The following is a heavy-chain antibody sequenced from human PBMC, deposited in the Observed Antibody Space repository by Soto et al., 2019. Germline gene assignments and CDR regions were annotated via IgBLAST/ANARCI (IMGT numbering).Heavy chain of an antibody. CDR3: AHIVVAGLGYYFDY. Sequence: QITLKESGPTLVKPTQTLTLTCTFSGFSLSSTRMAVGWIRQPPGKALEWLALIYWDDDKRYSPFLKSRLTITKDTSKNQVVLTMSHKDPVDTARYYCAHIVVAGLGYYFDYWGQGTLVTVSS. V-gene: IGHV2-5*02. CDR2: IYWDDDK. D-gene: IGHD6-19*01. CDR1: GFSLSSTRMA. J-gene: IGHJ4*02.